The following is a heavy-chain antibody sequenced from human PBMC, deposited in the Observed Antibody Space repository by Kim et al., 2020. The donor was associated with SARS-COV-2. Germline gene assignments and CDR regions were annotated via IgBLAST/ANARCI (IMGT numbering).Heavy chain of an antibody. D-gene: IGHD3-16*01. J-gene: IGHJ5*02. CDR3: ARDLYDYVWGNWFDP. CDR2: IKQDGSEK. V-gene: IGHV3-7*01. Sequence: GGSLRLSCAASGFTFSSYWMSWVRQAPGKGLEWVANIKQDGSEKYYVDSVKGRFTISRDNAKNSLYLQMNSLRAEDTAVYYCARDLYDYVWGNWFDPWGQGTLVTVSS. CDR1: GFTFSSYW.